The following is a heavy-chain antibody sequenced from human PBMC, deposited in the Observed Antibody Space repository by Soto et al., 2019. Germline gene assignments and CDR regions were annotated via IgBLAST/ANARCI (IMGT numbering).Heavy chain of an antibody. CDR1: GGSISSYY. CDR2: IYYSGST. Sequence: SETLSLTCTVSGGSISSYYWSWIRQPPGKGLEWIGYIYYSGSTNYNPSLKSRVTISVDTSKNQFSLKLSSVTAADTAVYYCARGRNYDFWSGLGWFDPWGQGTLVTVSS. J-gene: IGHJ5*02. D-gene: IGHD3-3*01. V-gene: IGHV4-59*01. CDR3: ARGRNYDFWSGLGWFDP.